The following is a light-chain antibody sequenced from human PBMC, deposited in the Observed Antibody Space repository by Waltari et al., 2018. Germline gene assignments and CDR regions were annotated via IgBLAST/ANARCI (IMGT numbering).Light chain of an antibody. CDR1: NLGDKY. Sequence: SYEVTQPPSVSVSPGQTASITCSGNNLGDKYAFWYQQKPGQSPVPVIYQDNKRPSGIPERFSGSTSGDTATLTIRGTQAIDEADYYCQTWDSSIVVFGGGNKLTVL. CDR3: QTWDSSIVV. CDR2: QDN. V-gene: IGLV3-1*01. J-gene: IGLJ2*01.